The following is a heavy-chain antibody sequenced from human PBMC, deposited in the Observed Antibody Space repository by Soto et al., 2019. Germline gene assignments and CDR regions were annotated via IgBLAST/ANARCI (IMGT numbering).Heavy chain of an antibody. CDR1: GYTFTNYY. CDR3: ARDLAKRRLLDY. J-gene: IGHJ4*02. CDR2: INCSGGTT. D-gene: IGHD3-3*02. Sequence: QVQLVQSGAEVKTPGASVKLSCKASGYTFTNYYIHWVRQAPGQGLEWMGIINCSGGTTSYAQKFQGRVTMTRDTPTSTVYMEVSSLRSEDTAVYYCARDLAKRRLLDYWGQGTLVTVSS. V-gene: IGHV1-46*01.